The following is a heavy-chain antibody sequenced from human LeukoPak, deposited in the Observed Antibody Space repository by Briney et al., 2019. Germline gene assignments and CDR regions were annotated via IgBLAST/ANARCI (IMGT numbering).Heavy chain of an antibody. Sequence: ASVKVSCKASGYTFTSYDINWVRQATGQGLEWMGWMNPNSGNTGYAQKFQGRVTMTRNTSISTAYMELSSLRSEDTAAYYCARRLHSSRRWFDPWGQGTLVTVSS. D-gene: IGHD6-13*01. J-gene: IGHJ5*02. CDR3: ARRLHSSRRWFDP. CDR2: MNPNSGNT. V-gene: IGHV1-8*01. CDR1: GYTFTSYD.